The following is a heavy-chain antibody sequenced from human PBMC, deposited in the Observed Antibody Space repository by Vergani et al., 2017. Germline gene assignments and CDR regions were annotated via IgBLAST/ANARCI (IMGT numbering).Heavy chain of an antibody. Sequence: VQLLESGGGLVQPGGSLRLSCAASGFTFSSYAMSWVRQAPGKGLEWVAVISYDGINKYYADSVKGRFTISRDNSKNTLYLQMNSRRSEDTAVYYCAKDARRNVGYYYYGMDVWGQGTTVTVSS. CDR3: AKDARRNVGYYYYGMDV. CDR1: GFTFSSYA. CDR2: ISYDGINK. V-gene: IGHV3-30*18. J-gene: IGHJ6*02. D-gene: IGHD1-26*01.